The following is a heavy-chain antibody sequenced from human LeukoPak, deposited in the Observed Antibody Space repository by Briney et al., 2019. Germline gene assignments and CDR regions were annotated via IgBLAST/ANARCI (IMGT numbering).Heavy chain of an antibody. J-gene: IGHJ6*02. CDR2: ISESSGYI. Sequence: GGSLRLSCAASGFTFSGYSMNWVRQAPGKGLEWVSYISESSGYIYFADSVKGRFTISRDNSKNSLYLQMNSLRTEDTALYYCAKDIQEWELGYYGMDAWGQGTTVTVSS. V-gene: IGHV3-21*04. CDR1: GFTFSGYS. CDR3: AKDIQEWELGYYGMDA. D-gene: IGHD1-26*01.